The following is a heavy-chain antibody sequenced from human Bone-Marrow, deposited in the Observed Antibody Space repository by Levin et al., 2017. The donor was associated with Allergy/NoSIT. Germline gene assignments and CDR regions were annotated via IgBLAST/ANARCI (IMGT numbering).Heavy chain of an antibody. CDR2: IHYSGTS. CDR3: VRLAGCNGVNCYYGVGV. D-gene: IGHD2-8*01. J-gene: IGHJ6*02. V-gene: IGHV4-39*01. CDR1: GASMTTNSYH. Sequence: GSLRLSCSVSGASMTTNSYHWGWFRQPPGKGLEWIGSIHYSGTSYLNPSLESRVTISVDTSKSQFSLMLRSVTAADTAMFYCVRLAGCNGVNCYYGVGVWGQGTTVIVSS.